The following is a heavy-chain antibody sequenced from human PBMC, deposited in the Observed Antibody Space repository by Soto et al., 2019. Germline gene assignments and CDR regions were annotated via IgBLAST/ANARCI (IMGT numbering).Heavy chain of an antibody. Sequence: GESLKISCKGSGYSFTSYWISWVRQMPGKGLEWMGRIDPSDSYTNYSPSFQGHVTISADKSISTAYLQWSSLKASDTAMYYCARQGCSGGSCYWFDPWGQGTLVTVSS. J-gene: IGHJ5*02. D-gene: IGHD2-15*01. CDR1: GYSFTSYW. CDR2: IDPSDSYT. CDR3: ARQGCSGGSCYWFDP. V-gene: IGHV5-10-1*01.